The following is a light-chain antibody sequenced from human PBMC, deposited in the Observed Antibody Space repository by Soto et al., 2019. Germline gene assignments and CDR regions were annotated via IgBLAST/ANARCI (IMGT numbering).Light chain of an antibody. V-gene: IGKV1-39*01. J-gene: IGKJ2*01. CDR1: QSISSY. CDR3: QQSYSTPPMYT. Sequence: DIQMTQSPSSLSASVGDIVTITCRASQSISSYLNWYQQKPGKAPKLLIYAASSLQSGVPSRFSGSGSVTDFTLTISSLQPEDFATYYCQQSYSTPPMYTGGQGTKMEIK. CDR2: AAS.